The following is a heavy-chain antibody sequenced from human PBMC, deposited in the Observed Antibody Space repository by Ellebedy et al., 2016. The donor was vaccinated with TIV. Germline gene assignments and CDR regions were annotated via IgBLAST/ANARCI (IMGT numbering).Heavy chain of an antibody. V-gene: IGHV3-43*01. CDR1: GFTFDDYT. Sequence: GGSLRLXXAASGFTFDDYTMHWVRQAPGKGLEWVSLISWDGGSTYYADSVKGRFTISRDNSKNSLYLQMNSLRTEDTALYYCAKDIRGKGGFDYWGQGTLVTVSS. D-gene: IGHD3-10*01. CDR3: AKDIRGKGGFDY. CDR2: ISWDGGST. J-gene: IGHJ4*02.